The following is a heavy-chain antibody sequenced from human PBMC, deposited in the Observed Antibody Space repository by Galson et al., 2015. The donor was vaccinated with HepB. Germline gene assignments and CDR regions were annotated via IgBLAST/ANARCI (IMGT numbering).Heavy chain of an antibody. CDR2: TYYRSKWYT. V-gene: IGHV6-1*01. CDR1: GDSVSSNSVA. J-gene: IGHJ4*02. Sequence: CAISGDSVSSNSVAWNWIRQPPSRGLEWLGRTYYRSKWYTDYAVSVKGRITVNPDTSKNQFSLQLDSMTPEDTAVYYCARGPATFDFWGQGTLVTVSS. CDR3: ARGPATFDF.